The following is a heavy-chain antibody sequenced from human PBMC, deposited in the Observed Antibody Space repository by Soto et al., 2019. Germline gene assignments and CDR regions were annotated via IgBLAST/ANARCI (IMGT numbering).Heavy chain of an antibody. CDR2: ISGSGGST. CDR3: AKDERYYDFWSGQNRFDP. V-gene: IGHV3-23*01. Sequence: GGSLRLSCAASGFTFSSYAMSWVRQARGKGLEWVAAISGSGGSTYYADSVKGRFTISRDNSKNTLYLQMNSLRAEDTAVYYCAKDERYYDFWSGQNRFDPWGQGTLVTVSS. CDR1: GFTFSSYA. D-gene: IGHD3-3*01. J-gene: IGHJ5*02.